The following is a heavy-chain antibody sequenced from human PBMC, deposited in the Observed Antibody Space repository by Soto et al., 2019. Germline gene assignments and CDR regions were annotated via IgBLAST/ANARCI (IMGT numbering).Heavy chain of an antibody. CDR2: ISGYNVNT. V-gene: IGHV1-18*01. Sequence: QVQLVQSGVEVKKPGASVKVSCKASGYTFSNYGISWVRQTPGQGLEWMGWISGYNVNTKYAPKFQGRVTMTKDTSTNTDYMELRSLRSDDSAVYYCARSDGRSCYSGAFCWFDSWGQGTLVTVSS. J-gene: IGHJ5*01. D-gene: IGHD2-15*01. CDR3: ARSDGRSCYSGAFCWFDS. CDR1: GYTFSNYG.